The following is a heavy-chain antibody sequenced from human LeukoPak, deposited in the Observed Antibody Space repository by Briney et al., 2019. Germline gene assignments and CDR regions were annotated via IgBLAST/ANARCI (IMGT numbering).Heavy chain of an antibody. CDR3: ARDRVAAAGRVFDY. D-gene: IGHD6-13*01. J-gene: IGHJ4*02. V-gene: IGHV3-48*01. Sequence: AGGSLRLSCAASGFTFSSYSMNWVRQAPGKGLEWVSYISSSSSTIYYADSVKGRFTISRDNAKNSLYLQMNSLRAEDTAVYYCARDRVAAAGRVFDYWGQGTLVTVSS. CDR2: ISSSSSTI. CDR1: GFTFSSYS.